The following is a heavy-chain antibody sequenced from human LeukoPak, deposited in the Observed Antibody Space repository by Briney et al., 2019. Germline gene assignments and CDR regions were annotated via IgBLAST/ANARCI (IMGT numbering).Heavy chain of an antibody. CDR2: ISSSGSYT. V-gene: IGHV3-21*01. J-gene: IGHJ4*02. Sequence: GGSLRLSCAASGFTFSNYGMNWVRQAPGKGLEWVSSISSSGSYTYYADSVKGRFTISRDNAKNSLYLQTNSLRAEDTAVYYCARESAVGYDFWSGYALEYWGQGTLVTVSS. CDR1: GFTFSNYG. CDR3: ARESAVGYDFWSGYALEY. D-gene: IGHD3-3*01.